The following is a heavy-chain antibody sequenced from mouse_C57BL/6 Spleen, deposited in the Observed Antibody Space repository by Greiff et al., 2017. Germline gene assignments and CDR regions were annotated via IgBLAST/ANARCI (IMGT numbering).Heavy chain of an antibody. CDR2: INPNNGGT. Sequence: EVQLQQSGPELVKPGASVKISCKASGYTFTDYYMNWVKQSHGKSLEWIGDINPNNGGTSYNQKFKGKATLTVDKSSSTAYMELRSLTSEDSAVYYCARRFGYYGSSYSAWFAYWGQGTLVTVSA. D-gene: IGHD1-1*01. CDR1: GYTFTDYY. V-gene: IGHV1-26*01. J-gene: IGHJ3*01. CDR3: ARRFGYYGSSYSAWFAY.